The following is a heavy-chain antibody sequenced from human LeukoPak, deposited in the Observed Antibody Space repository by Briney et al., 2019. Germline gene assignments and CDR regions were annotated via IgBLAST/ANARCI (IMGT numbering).Heavy chain of an antibody. J-gene: IGHJ4*02. CDR1: GLTFRSYE. CDR3: ARPQYSSSPSLLAHFDY. V-gene: IGHV3-48*03. D-gene: IGHD6-13*01. Sequence: QPGRSQRLVCALSGLTFRSYEMNWVRQAPGEGREWVLYISSSRSNTYYAATVNGASTIPRDNAKNSLYLQTHSLQAENPAVYYCARPQYSSSPSLLAHFDYWGQGTLVTVSS. CDR2: ISSSRSNT.